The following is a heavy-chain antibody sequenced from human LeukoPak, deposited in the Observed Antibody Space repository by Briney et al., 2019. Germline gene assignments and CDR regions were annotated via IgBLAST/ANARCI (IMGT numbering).Heavy chain of an antibody. CDR2: IYTSGST. V-gene: IGHV4-4*07. J-gene: IGHJ4*02. CDR1: GGSMSSYY. Sequence: SETLSLTCTVSGGSMSSYYWSWIRQPAGKGLEWIGRIYTSGSTNYNPFLRSRVTMSLDTSKNQFSLKMSSVTAADTALYYCARGVVMVPATYFDYWGQGTLVTVSS. D-gene: IGHD2-15*01. CDR3: ARGVVMVPATYFDY.